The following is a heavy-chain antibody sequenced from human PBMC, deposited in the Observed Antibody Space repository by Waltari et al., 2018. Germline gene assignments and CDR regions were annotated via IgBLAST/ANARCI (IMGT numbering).Heavy chain of an antibody. J-gene: IGHJ6*02. CDR1: GFTFSSYA. Sequence: QVQLVESGGGVVQPGRSLRLSCAASGFTFSSYAMHWVRQAPGKGLEGVAGILFDGSNKYYAGSGEGRVTISRDNSKNTLYLKMNSLRAEDTAVYYCAGGRANYYYGMDVWGQGTTVTVSS. CDR2: ILFDGSNK. D-gene: IGHD3-16*01. CDR3: AGGRANYYYGMDV. V-gene: IGHV3-30-3*01.